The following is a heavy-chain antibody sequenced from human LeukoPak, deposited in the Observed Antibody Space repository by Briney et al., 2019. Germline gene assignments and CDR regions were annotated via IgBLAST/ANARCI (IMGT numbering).Heavy chain of an antibody. Sequence: PSETLSLTCTVSGGSISSYYWSWIRQPPGKGLEWIGYIYYSGSTNYNPSLKSRVTISVDTSKNQFSLKLSSVTAADTAVYYCARGSNVAVVAATVVYYYGMDVWGQGTTVTVSS. D-gene: IGHD2-15*01. J-gene: IGHJ6*02. CDR2: IYYSGST. CDR1: GGSISSYY. V-gene: IGHV4-59*12. CDR3: ARGSNVAVVAATVVYYYGMDV.